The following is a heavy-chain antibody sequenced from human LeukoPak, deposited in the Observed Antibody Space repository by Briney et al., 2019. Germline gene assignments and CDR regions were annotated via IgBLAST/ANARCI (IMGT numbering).Heavy chain of an antibody. CDR1: GFTFSSYW. CDR3: ARPLRFLEWLDAFDI. Sequence: GGSLRLSCAASGFTFSSYWMHWVRQTPGKGLEWVAVISYDGSNKYYADSVKGRFTISRDNSKNTLYLQMDSLRVEDTAVYYCARPLRFLEWLDAFDIWGQGTMVTVSS. V-gene: IGHV3-30*03. D-gene: IGHD3-3*01. CDR2: ISYDGSNK. J-gene: IGHJ3*02.